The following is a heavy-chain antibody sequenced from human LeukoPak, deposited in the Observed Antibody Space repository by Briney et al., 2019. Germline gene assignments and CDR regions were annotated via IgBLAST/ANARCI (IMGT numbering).Heavy chain of an antibody. J-gene: IGHJ4*02. CDR3: ARLSTSVAGGDH. CDR2: IKKDGSEE. Sequence: PGRSLRLSCTASGFSFSTSWMSWVRQTPGKGLEWVANIKKDGSEEYYVDSVKTRFTISRDNAKNSLYLQLNSLIVEDTAVYYCARLSTSVAGGDHWGQGTLVTVSS. CDR1: GFSFSTSW. V-gene: IGHV3-7*01. D-gene: IGHD6-19*01.